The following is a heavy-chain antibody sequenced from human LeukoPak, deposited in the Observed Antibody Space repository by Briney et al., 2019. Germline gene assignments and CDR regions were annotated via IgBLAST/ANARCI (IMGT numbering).Heavy chain of an antibody. CDR1: GYTFSTYP. J-gene: IGHJ6*02. V-gene: IGHV1-69*13. CDR2: IIPIFGTA. Sequence: ASVKVSCKASGYTFSTYPINWVRQAPGQGLEWMGGIIPIFGTANYAQKFQGRVTITADESTSTAYMELSSLRSEDTAVYYCAVAVAGSNYYGMDVWGQGTTVTVSS. D-gene: IGHD6-19*01. CDR3: AVAVAGSNYYGMDV.